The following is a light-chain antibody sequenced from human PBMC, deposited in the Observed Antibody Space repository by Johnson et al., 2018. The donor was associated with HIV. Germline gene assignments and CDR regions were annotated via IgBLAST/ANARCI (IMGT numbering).Light chain of an antibody. J-gene: IGLJ1*01. V-gene: IGLV1-51*01. CDR2: DNN. CDR3: GTWDSSLSAHYV. Sequence: SAAPGQKVTISCSGSSSNIGNNYVSWYQQLPGTAPKLLIYDNNKRPSGIPDRFSGSKSGTSATLGITGLQTGDEADYYCGTWDSSLSAHYVFGSGTKVTVL. CDR1: SSNIGNNY.